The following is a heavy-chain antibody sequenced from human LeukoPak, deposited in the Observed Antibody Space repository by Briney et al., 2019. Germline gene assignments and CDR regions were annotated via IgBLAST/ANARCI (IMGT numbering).Heavy chain of an antibody. CDR2: IIPILGIA. D-gene: IGHD5-18*01. Sequence: SVKVSCKASGGTFSSYTISWVRQAPGQGLEWMGRIIPILGIANYAQKFQGRVTITADKSTSTAYMELSSLRSEDTAVYYCARSAVDTVRGADFDYGARGTGDPVP. J-gene: IGHJ4*02. V-gene: IGHV1-69*02. CDR1: GGTFSSYT. CDR3: ARSAVDTVRGADFDY.